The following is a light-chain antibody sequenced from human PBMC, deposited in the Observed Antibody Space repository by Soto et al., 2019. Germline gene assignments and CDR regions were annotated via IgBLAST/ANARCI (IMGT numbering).Light chain of an antibody. CDR1: QGISSW. CDR3: KQTNSFPLT. Sequence: STLAASVGDRVTITCRASQGISSWLAWYQQKQGKATKLLIDAASSLQSGVPSRFSGSGSGTDFTLTISSLQPEDFATYYCKQTNSFPLTVGGGNKVDIK. CDR2: AAS. J-gene: IGKJ4*01. V-gene: IGKV1-12*01.